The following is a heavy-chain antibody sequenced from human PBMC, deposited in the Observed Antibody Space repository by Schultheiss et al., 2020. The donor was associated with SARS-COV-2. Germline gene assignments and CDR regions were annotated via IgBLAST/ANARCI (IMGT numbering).Heavy chain of an antibody. Sequence: GESLKISCAASGFTFSSYAMSWVRQAPGKGLEWVSAISGSGGSTYYADSVKGRFSISRDNAKNSLYLQVNSLRAEDTAVYYCARDGGSGGPYPSIDYWGQGTLVTVSS. CDR1: GFTFSSYA. CDR2: ISGSGGST. D-gene: IGHD3-10*01. J-gene: IGHJ4*02. V-gene: IGHV3-23*01. CDR3: ARDGGSGGPYPSIDY.